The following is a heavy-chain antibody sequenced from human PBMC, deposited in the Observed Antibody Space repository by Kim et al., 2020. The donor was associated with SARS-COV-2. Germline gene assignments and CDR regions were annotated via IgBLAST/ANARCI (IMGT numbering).Heavy chain of an antibody. V-gene: IGHV3-15*01. CDR2: IKSKTDGGTT. CDR3: TTDFYDSSGYLLPQAFDI. J-gene: IGHJ3*02. D-gene: IGHD3-22*01. Sequence: GGSLRLSCAASGFTFSNAWMSWVRQAPGKGLEWVGRIKSKTDGGTTDYAAPVKGRFTISRDDSKNTLYLQMNSLKTEDTAVYYCTTDFYDSSGYLLPQAFDIWGQGTMVTVSS. CDR1: GFTFSNAW.